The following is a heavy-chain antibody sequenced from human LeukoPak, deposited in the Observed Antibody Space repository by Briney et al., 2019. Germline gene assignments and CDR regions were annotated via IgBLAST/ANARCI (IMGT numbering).Heavy chain of an antibody. D-gene: IGHD2-15*01. CDR1: GSTFAYNY. CDR2: ISPNSGGI. CDR3: ATAGYCSGGSCSDWFDP. J-gene: IGHJ5*02. Sequence: GASVKVSCKASGSTFAYNYIHWVRQAPGQGLEWMGWISPNSGGINYARKFQGRVPMTRDTSIGTAYRELSRLTSDHTAVYYCATAGYCSGGSCSDWFDPWGQGTLVTVSS. V-gene: IGHV1-2*02.